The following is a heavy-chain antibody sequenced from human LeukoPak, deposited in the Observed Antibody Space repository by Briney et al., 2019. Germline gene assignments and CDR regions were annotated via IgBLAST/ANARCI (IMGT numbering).Heavy chain of an antibody. Sequence: GESLKISCKASGYNFTSYWISWVRQMPGKGLEWMGRIDPSDSYTNYSPSFQGHVTISADKSISTAYLQWSSLKASDTAMYYCARRAEYSSSSVDYGGQGTLVSVSS. CDR1: GYNFTSYW. J-gene: IGHJ4*02. CDR2: IDPSDSYT. V-gene: IGHV5-10-1*01. CDR3: ARRAEYSSSSVDY. D-gene: IGHD6-6*01.